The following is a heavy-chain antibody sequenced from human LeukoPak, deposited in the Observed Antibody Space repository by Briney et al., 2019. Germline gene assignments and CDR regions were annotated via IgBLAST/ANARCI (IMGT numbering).Heavy chain of an antibody. D-gene: IGHD5-18*01. V-gene: IGHV3-33*01. CDR2: IWYDGSNK. J-gene: IGHJ6*02. CDR1: GFTFSSYG. Sequence: GGSLRLSCAASGFTFSSYGMHWVRQAPGKGLEWVAVIWYDGSNKYYADSVKGRFTISRDNSKNTLYLQMNSLRAEDTAVYYCARGERRSYGYVNYYYGMDVWGQGTTVTVSS. CDR3: ARGERRSYGYVNYYYGMDV.